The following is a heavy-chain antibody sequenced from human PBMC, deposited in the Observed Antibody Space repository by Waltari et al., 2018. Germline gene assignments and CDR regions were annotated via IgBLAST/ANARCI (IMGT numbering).Heavy chain of an antibody. CDR1: GGSISSSSYY. Sequence: QLQLQESGPGLVKPSEPLSLTCTVPGGSISSSSYYWGWFRQPPGKGLEWIGSIYYSGSTYYNPSLKSRVTISVDTSKNQFSLKLSSVTAADTAVYYCARRGYSYGYEFFDYWGQGTLVTVSS. J-gene: IGHJ4*02. CDR3: ARRGYSYGYEFFDY. V-gene: IGHV4-39*01. D-gene: IGHD5-18*01. CDR2: IYYSGST.